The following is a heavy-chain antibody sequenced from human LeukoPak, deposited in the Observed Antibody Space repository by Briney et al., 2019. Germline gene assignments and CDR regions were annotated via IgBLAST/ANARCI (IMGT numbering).Heavy chain of an antibody. CDR1: GNTFSSYY. CDR3: VRGGVATGTGFDY. J-gene: IGHJ4*02. D-gene: IGHD3-9*01. CDR2: INPSGSST. Sequence: ASVKVSCKASGNTFSSYYMYWVRQAPGQGLEWMGVINPSGSSTAYAQNYAQKFQGRVIMTTDTSTSTIYMELSSLRSEDTAVYYCVRGGVATGTGFDYWGQGTLVTVSS. V-gene: IGHV1-46*01.